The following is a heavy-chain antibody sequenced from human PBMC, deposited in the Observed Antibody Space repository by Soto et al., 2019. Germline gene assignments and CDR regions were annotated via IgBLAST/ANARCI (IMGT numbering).Heavy chain of an antibody. CDR3: ARDIGVAAHVDY. CDR2: LVPFNGKS. D-gene: IGHD6-6*01. V-gene: IGHV1-69*01. J-gene: IGHJ4*02. Sequence: QVQLAQSGAEVRKPGSSVRVSCKASGDTFIISAITWVRQAPGRGLEWVGGLVPFNGKSKNGPNFEGRVTFTADESTRTAYMDLSRLTSDDTAVYYCARDIGVAAHVDYWGQGTLVTVSP. CDR1: GDTFIISA.